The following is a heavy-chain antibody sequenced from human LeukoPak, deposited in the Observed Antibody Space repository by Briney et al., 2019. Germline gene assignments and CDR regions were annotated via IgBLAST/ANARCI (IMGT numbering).Heavy chain of an antibody. Sequence: GGSLRHSCAASGFTFSGNAIHWVRQGPGKGLEWVSYIAQHGSNKYYADSVKGRFTISRDNSKRTLYLQMNSLRADDTAVYYCAKDGSWSCTDWGQGTLVTVSS. V-gene: IGHV3-30*02. CDR3: AKDGSWSCTD. J-gene: IGHJ4*02. D-gene: IGHD2-8*02. CDR1: GFTFSGNA. CDR2: IAQHGSNK.